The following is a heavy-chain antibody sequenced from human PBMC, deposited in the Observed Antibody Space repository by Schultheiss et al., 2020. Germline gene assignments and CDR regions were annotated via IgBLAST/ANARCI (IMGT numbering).Heavy chain of an antibody. CDR3: ARDSEQYGGNPNWFDP. CDR1: GGSISSGGYY. CDR2: IYYSGST. V-gene: IGHV4-31*03. D-gene: IGHD4-23*01. Sequence: SATLSLTCTVSGGSISSGGYYWSWIRQHPGKGLEWIGYIYYSGSTYYNPSLKSRVTISVDTSKNQFSLKLSSVTAADTAVYYCARDSEQYGGNPNWFDPWGQGTLVTVSS. J-gene: IGHJ5*02.